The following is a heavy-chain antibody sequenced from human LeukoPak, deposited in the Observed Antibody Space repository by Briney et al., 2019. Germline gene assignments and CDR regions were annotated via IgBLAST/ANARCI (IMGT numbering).Heavy chain of an antibody. CDR2: MKQDGSEK. CDR3: ARDLVSGISAFGY. Sequence: GGSLRLSCAASGFTFSTYGMSWVRQAPGKGLEWVANMKQDGSEKYYVDSVKGRFTISRDNAKNSLYMQMNSLRAEDTAVYYCARDLVSGISAFGYWGQGTLVTVSS. V-gene: IGHV3-7*01. J-gene: IGHJ4*02. CDR1: GFTFSTYG. D-gene: IGHD6-19*01.